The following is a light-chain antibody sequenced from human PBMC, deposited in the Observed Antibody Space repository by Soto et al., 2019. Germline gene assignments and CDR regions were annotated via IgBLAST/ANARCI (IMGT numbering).Light chain of an antibody. CDR3: SSYAGTNNYVV. V-gene: IGLV2-8*01. Sequence: QSALTQSPSASGSPGQSVTISCTGTSSDVGGHNYVSWYQQHPGKAPKLMIYEVIKRPSGVPDRFSGSKSGNTASLTVSGLQAEDEADYFCSSYAGTNNYVVFGGGTKLTVL. CDR2: EVI. J-gene: IGLJ2*01. CDR1: SSDVGGHNY.